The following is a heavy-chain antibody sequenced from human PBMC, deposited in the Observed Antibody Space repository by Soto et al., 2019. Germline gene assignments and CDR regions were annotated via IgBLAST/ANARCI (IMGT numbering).Heavy chain of an antibody. CDR3: AREKGYISGPKNFDY. CDR2: IYDSGSS. J-gene: IGHJ4*02. D-gene: IGHD5-12*01. Sequence: SETLSLTCAVSGYSISSGYYWGWIRQPPGKGLEWIGSIYDSGSSYYNPSLKSRVTMSVDTSKNQFSLKLRSVTAADTAVYYCAREKGYISGPKNFDYWGQGTLVTVSS. CDR1: GYSISSGYY. V-gene: IGHV4-38-2*02.